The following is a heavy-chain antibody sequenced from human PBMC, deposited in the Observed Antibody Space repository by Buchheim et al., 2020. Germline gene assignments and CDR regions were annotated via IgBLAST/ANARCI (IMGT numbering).Heavy chain of an antibody. Sequence: VQLQESGPGVAKPSQTVSLTCTVSGASISSGAHHWAWIRQHPGKGLEWIGCIYDSARTYYNPSLQSRVSISVATSKNQFSLKLTSATAADTALYYCASYYVGEGGRGYWGQGT. J-gene: IGHJ4*02. V-gene: IGHV4-31*03. CDR2: IYDSART. CDR3: ASYYVGEGGRGY. D-gene: IGHD3-10*02. CDR1: GASISSGAHH.